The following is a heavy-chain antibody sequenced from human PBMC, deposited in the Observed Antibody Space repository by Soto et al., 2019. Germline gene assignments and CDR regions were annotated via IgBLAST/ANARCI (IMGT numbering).Heavy chain of an antibody. J-gene: IGHJ4*02. CDR1: GGTFSSYA. CDR2: IIPIFGTA. D-gene: IGHD5-18*01. CDR3: ARQADSYGYDRGDY. V-gene: IGHV1-69*13. Sequence: ASVKVSCKASGGTFSSYAISWVRQAPGQGLEWMGGIIPIFGTANYAQKFQGRVTITADESTSTAYMELSSLRSEDTAVYYCARQADSYGYDRGDYWGQGTLVTVSS.